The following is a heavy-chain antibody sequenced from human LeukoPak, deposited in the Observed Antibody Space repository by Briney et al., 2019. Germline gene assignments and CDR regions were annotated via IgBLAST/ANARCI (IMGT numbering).Heavy chain of an antibody. CDR2: IYHSGST. V-gene: IGHV4-59*08. D-gene: IGHD5-12*01. CDR3: AHSGYDFAFDI. J-gene: IGHJ3*02. CDR1: GGSISSYY. Sequence: SETLSLTCTVSGGSISSYYWSWIRQSPGKGLEWIGYIYHSGSTNYNPSLKSRVTISVDTSKNQFSLKLSSVTAADTAVYYCAHSGYDFAFDIWGQGTMVTVSS.